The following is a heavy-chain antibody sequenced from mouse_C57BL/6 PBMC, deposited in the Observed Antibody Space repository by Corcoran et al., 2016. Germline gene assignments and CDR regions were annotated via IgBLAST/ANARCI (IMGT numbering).Heavy chain of an antibody. CDR3: AREEVFITTVVGYFDY. J-gene: IGHJ2*01. Sequence: EVQLQQSGPELVKPGASVKISCKASGYTFTDYYMNWVKQSHGKSLEWIGDINPNNGGTSYNQKFKGKATLTVDKSSSTAYMELRSLTSEDSAVYYCAREEVFITTVVGYFDYWGQGTTLTVSS. D-gene: IGHD1-1*01. CDR2: INPNNGGT. V-gene: IGHV1-26*01. CDR1: GYTFTDYY.